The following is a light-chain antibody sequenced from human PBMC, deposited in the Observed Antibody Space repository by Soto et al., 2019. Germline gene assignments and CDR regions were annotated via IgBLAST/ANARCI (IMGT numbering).Light chain of an antibody. CDR1: QGIGSY. V-gene: IGKV1-9*01. CDR3: QQLNSYPLT. CDR2: AAS. Sequence: DIQLTQSPSFLSASVGDRVTITCRASQGIGSYLAWYQQKPGKAPKILIYAASTLQSGVPSRFGGSGSGTEFTLTISSLQPEDFATYYCQQLNSYPLTFGPGTKVDIK. J-gene: IGKJ3*01.